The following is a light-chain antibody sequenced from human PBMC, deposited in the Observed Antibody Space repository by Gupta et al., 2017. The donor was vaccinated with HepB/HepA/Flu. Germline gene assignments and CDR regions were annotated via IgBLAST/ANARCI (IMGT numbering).Light chain of an antibody. V-gene: IGLV2-14*03. J-gene: IGLJ2*01. Sequence: QSALTQPASVSASPGQSITISCPGTSSDIGTYNSVSWYQQHPGKAPKLMIYDVSNRPSGLSNRFSGSKSDNTASLTISGLQAEDEADYYCSSFTTSNTVVFGGGTKLTVL. CDR1: SSDIGTYNS. CDR3: SSFTTSNTVV. CDR2: DVS.